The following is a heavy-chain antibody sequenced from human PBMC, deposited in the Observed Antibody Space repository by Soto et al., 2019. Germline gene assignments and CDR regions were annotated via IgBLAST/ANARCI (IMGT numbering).Heavy chain of an antibody. Sequence: GGSLRLSCAASGFTFSIYSMNWVRQAPGKGLEWVSSISSRSSYIYYADSVKGRFTISRGNAKNSLYMQMNSLRAEGTAVYYCARGDVGDYYGMDVWGQGTTVTVSS. V-gene: IGHV3-21*01. CDR2: ISSRSSYI. CDR1: GFTFSIYS. J-gene: IGHJ6*02. D-gene: IGHD3-16*01. CDR3: ARGDVGDYYGMDV.